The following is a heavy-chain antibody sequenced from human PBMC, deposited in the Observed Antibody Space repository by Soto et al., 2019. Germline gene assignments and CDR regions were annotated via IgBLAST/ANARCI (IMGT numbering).Heavy chain of an antibody. D-gene: IGHD2-15*01. Sequence: GGSLRLSCAASGFTFSSYGMHWVRQAPGKGLEWVAVISYDGSNKYYADSVKGRFTISRDNSKSTLYLQMNSLRAEDTAVYYCAKDRSNTYCSGGSCYRAFDYWGQGTLVTAPQ. V-gene: IGHV3-30*18. CDR3: AKDRSNTYCSGGSCYRAFDY. J-gene: IGHJ4*02. CDR2: ISYDGSNK. CDR1: GFTFSSYG.